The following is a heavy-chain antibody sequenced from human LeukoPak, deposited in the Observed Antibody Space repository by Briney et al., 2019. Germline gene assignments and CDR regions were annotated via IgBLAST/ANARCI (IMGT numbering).Heavy chain of an antibody. CDR2: IIPIFGTA. Sequence: PRASVKVSCKASGGTFSSYAISWVRQAPGQGPEWMGGIIPIFGTANYAQKFQGRVTITADESTSTAYMELRSLRSDDTAVYYCARVESGWYVFTMATFDYWGQGTLVTVSS. CDR3: ARVESGWYVFTMATFDY. V-gene: IGHV1-69*13. J-gene: IGHJ4*02. CDR1: GGTFSSYA. D-gene: IGHD6-19*01.